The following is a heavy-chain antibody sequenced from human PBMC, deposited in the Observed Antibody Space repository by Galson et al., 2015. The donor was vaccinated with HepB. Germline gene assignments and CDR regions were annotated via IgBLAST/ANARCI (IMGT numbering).Heavy chain of an antibody. CDR2: IKQDGSEK. D-gene: IGHD4-17*01. J-gene: IGHJ6*02. Sequence: SLRLSCTASGFTFSSYWMSWVRQAPGKGLEWVANIKQDGSEKYYVDSVKGRFTISRDNAKNSLYLQMNSLRAEDTAVYYCARDLDSSRIDYGDYVNYYYYYGMDVWGQGTTVTVSS. CDR3: ARDLDSSRIDYGDYVNYYYYYGMDV. CDR1: GFTFSSYW. V-gene: IGHV3-7*01.